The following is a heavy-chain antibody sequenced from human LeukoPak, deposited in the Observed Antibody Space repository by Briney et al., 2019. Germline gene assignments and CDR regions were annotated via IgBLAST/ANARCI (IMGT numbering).Heavy chain of an antibody. CDR2: IYTSGST. Sequence: SQALSLTCTVSGGSISSGSYYWSWIRQPAGTGLEWIGRIYTSGSTNYNPSLKSRVTISLDTSGNQFSLKLSSVTAADTAVYYCASGYCGGACQLGGVDMWGQGTMVTVSS. CDR1: GGSISSGSYY. V-gene: IGHV4-61*02. CDR3: ASGYCGGACQLGGVDM. D-gene: IGHD2-21*02. J-gene: IGHJ3*02.